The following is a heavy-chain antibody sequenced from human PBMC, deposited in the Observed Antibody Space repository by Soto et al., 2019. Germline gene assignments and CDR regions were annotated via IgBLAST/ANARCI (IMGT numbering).Heavy chain of an antibody. Sequence: PAAKGSCRDYGCTYSSDAVSGVRPALGQGLEWMGGLIPILGTTHSEQKFQFRVTITADESTNTAYMELSSLRSDDTAVYYCARASGYVSGWYHDYWGQGTRVTGSS. D-gene: IGHD6-19*01. CDR1: GCTYSSDA. J-gene: IGHJ4*02. CDR3: ARASGYVSGWYHDY. V-gene: IGHV1-69*13. CDR2: LIPILGTT.